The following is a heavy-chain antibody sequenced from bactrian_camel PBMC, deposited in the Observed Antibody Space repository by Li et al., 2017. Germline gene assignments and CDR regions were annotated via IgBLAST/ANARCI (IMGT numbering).Heavy chain of an antibody. CDR3: AAGGGGRRERRLGVYCAESWEYSY. CDR1: GATDSIGY. D-gene: IGHD5*01. V-gene: IGHV3S40*01. J-gene: IGHJ4*01. Sequence: DVQLVESGGGSVQAGGSLTLSCVASGATDSIGYMAWFRKSPGKEREGVAAINTGGRGTFCADSVKGRFTISQSNANNTIWLQMEDLKPEDSGSYYCAAGGGGRRERRLGVYCAESWEYSYWGQGTQVTVS. CDR2: INTGGRGT.